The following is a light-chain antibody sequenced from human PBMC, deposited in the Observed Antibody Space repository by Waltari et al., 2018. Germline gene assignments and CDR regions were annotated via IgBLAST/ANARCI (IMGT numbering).Light chain of an antibody. CDR1: QSLSYSSNNKHY. J-gene: IGKJ2*01. V-gene: IGKV4-1*01. Sequence: DIVMTQSPDSLAVSLGERATINCKSSQSLSYSSNNKHYLAWYQQRPGQPPKLLIYWTSTRESGVPDRFSGSGSGTDFTLTISSLQAEDVAVYYCQQYYSTPYTFGQGTKLEIK. CDR3: QQYYSTPYT. CDR2: WTS.